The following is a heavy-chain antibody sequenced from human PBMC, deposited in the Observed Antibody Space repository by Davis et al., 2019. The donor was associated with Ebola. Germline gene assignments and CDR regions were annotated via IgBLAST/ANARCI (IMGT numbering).Heavy chain of an antibody. Sequence: PGGFLRLSCAASGFTFSSYAMSWVRQAPGKGLEWVSAISGSGGSTYYADSVKGRFTISRDNSKNTLYLQMNSLRAEDTAVYYCAKEMILAVAGKSGNWGQGTLVTVSS. CDR2: ISGSGGST. V-gene: IGHV3-23*01. J-gene: IGHJ4*02. CDR3: AKEMILAVAGKSGN. D-gene: IGHD6-19*01. CDR1: GFTFSSYA.